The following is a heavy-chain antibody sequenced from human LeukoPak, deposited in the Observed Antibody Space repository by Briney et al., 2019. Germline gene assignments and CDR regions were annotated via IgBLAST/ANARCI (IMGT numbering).Heavy chain of an antibody. Sequence: GESLKIPCRGSVYSFTSYWIGWVRHMPGQGQEWMGFIFPGDSDPRYSPSFQGQVTISAAKSISTAYLQWSSLKASDTAMYYCARRGSSSWYVYWGQGTLVTVSS. V-gene: IGHV5-51*01. D-gene: IGHD6-13*01. CDR1: VYSFTSYW. J-gene: IGHJ4*02. CDR3: ARRGSSSWYVY. CDR2: IFPGDSDP.